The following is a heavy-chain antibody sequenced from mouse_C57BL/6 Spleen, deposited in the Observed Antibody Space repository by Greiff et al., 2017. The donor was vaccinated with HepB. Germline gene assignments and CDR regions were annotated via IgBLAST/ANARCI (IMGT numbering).Heavy chain of an antibody. J-gene: IGHJ4*01. Sequence: EVQLQQSGAELVRPGASVKLSCTASGFNIKDDYMHWVKQRPEQGLEWIGWIDPENGDTEYASKFQGKATITADTSSNTAYLKLSSLTSEDTAVYYCTTDTTVVDYYAMDYWGQGTSVTVSS. CDR2: IDPENGDT. CDR3: TTDTTVVDYYAMDY. CDR1: GFNIKDDY. D-gene: IGHD1-1*01. V-gene: IGHV14-4*01.